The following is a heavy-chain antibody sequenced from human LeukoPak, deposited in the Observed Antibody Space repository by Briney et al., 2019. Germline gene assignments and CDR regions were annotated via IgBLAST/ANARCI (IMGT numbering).Heavy chain of an antibody. D-gene: IGHD2-21*01. CDR3: ARGAQQLYCGGDCYNFDY. CDR2: ISSSSSYI. J-gene: IGHJ4*02. Sequence: GVSLRLSCAASGFTFSSYSMNWVRQAPGKGLEWVSSISSSSSYIYYADSVKGRFTISRDNAKNSPYLQMNSLRAEDTAVYYCARGAQQLYCGGDCYNFDYWGQGTLLTVSS. CDR1: GFTFSSYS. V-gene: IGHV3-21*01.